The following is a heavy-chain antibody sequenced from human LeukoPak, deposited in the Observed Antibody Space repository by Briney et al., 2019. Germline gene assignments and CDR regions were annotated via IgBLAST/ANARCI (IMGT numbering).Heavy chain of an antibody. CDR3: ARRKITIQNLYDY. V-gene: IGHV4-39*01. CDR1: GGSISSNSHY. J-gene: IGHJ4*02. Sequence: MPSETLSLTCAVSGGSISSNSHYWGWIRQPPGKGLEWIGSISYSESTSYNPSLRTRVTISVDTSKNQFFLKLSSVTAADTAVYYCARRKITIQNLYDYWGQGALVTVSS. CDR2: ISYSEST. D-gene: IGHD3-3*01.